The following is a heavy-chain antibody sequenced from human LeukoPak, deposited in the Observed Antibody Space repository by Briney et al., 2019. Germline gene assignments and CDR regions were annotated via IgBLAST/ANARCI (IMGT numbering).Heavy chain of an antibody. V-gene: IGHV3-23*01. Sequence: GGSLRLSCAASGFTFNNYAMNWIRQAPGKGLEWISSISGSGETTYYADSAKGRFTISRDNSQNTLYLQMNSLRAEDTAVYYCARDYADYVGYFFFDYWGQGTLVTVSS. J-gene: IGHJ4*02. D-gene: IGHD4-17*01. CDR3: ARDYADYVGYFFFDY. CDR1: GFTFNNYA. CDR2: ISGSGETT.